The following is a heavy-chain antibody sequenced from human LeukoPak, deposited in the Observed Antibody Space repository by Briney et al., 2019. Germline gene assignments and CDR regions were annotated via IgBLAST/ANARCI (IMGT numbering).Heavy chain of an antibody. V-gene: IGHV1-18*01. CDR3: ARGPPTQWLVPFGY. CDR1: GYTFTSYG. D-gene: IGHD6-19*01. Sequence: RASVKVSCKASGYTFTSYGISWVRQAPGQGLEWMGWISAYNGNTNYAQKFQGRVTMTTDTSTSTAYMELRSLRSDDTAVYYCARGPPTQWLVPFGYWGQGTLVTVSS. CDR2: ISAYNGNT. J-gene: IGHJ4*02.